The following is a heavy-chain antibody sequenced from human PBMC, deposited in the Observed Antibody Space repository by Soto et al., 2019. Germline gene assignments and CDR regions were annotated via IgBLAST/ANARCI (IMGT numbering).Heavy chain of an antibody. CDR2: INHSGST. D-gene: IGHD3-3*01. V-gene: IGHV4-34*01. CDR1: GGSFSGYY. Sequence: SETLSLTCAVYGGSFSGYYWSWIRQPPGKGLEWMGEINHSGSTNYNPSLKSRVTISVDTSKNQFSLKLSSVTAADTAVYYCARNGSYYDFWSGYYFGGGMDVWGQGTTVTVSS. J-gene: IGHJ6*02. CDR3: ARNGSYYDFWSGYYFGGGMDV.